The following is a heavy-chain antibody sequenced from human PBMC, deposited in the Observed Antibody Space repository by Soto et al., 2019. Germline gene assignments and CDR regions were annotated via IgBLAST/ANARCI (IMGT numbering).Heavy chain of an antibody. J-gene: IGHJ6*04. CDR1: GYTFTIYG. Sequence: ASVKVSCKASGYTFTIYGINWVRQAPGQGLEWMGWISPDNGNTNYAQKLQGRVTMTTDTSTSTAYMELRSLRSDDTAVYYCAIVLVYSGSAGMDVWGYGTPVPSPS. CDR3: AIVLVYSGSAGMDV. V-gene: IGHV1-18*01. CDR2: ISPDNGNT. D-gene: IGHD5-12*01.